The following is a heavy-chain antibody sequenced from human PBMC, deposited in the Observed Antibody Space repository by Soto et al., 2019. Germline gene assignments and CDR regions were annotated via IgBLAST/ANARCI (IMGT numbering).Heavy chain of an antibody. J-gene: IGHJ5*02. V-gene: IGHV5-51*01. CDR1: GYSFTTYW. CDR2: IYPGDSDT. CDR3: ARPFDTSGWYDH. D-gene: IGHD6-19*01. Sequence: GECLKISCKGSGYSFTTYWIAWVRQMPGKGLECMGIIYPGDSDTRYSPSFQGQVTISADKSINTAYLQWSSLKASDSAIYYCARPFDTSGWYDHWGQGTLVTVSS.